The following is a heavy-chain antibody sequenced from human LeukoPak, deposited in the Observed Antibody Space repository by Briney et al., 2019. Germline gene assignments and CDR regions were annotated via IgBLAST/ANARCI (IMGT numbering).Heavy chain of an antibody. CDR1: GFTFTNYW. J-gene: IGHJ3*02. CDR3: TRHPITTGTTDDAFDI. Sequence: GGSLRLSCAASGFTFTNYWMRWVRQAPGKGLEWVAVISYDGGNKYYADSVKGRFTISRDNSKNTLYLQMNSLRAEDTAVYYCTRHPITTGTTDDAFDIWGQGTMVTVSS. CDR2: ISYDGGNK. V-gene: IGHV3-30*03. D-gene: IGHD1-1*01.